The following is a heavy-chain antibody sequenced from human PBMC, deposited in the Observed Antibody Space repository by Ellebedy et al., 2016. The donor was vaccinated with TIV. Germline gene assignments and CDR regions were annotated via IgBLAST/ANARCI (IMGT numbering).Heavy chain of an antibody. CDR1: GFSLDIYC. J-gene: IGHJ4*02. Sequence: PGGSLRLSCAASGFSLDIYCMHWVRQAPGKGLEWVAVIWYDGSTKYNADSVKGRFAISRDPSKNTLYLQMNSLRAEHTAVYYCARDSSSGCDYWGQGALVTVSS. CDR3: ARDSSSGCDY. D-gene: IGHD6-19*01. CDR2: IWYDGSTK. V-gene: IGHV3-33*01.